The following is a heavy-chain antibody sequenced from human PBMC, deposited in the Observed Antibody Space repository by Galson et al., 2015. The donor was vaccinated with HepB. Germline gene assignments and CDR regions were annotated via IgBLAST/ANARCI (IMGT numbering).Heavy chain of an antibody. Sequence: SLRLSCAASGFTFSSYAMSWVRQAPGKGLEWVSTLSSTGGSTYYADSVKGRFTISRDNSKNTLYLQMNGLRADDTAVYYCAKDRVVTAIHWFDPWGQGALVTVSS. J-gene: IGHJ5*02. D-gene: IGHD2-21*02. CDR3: AKDRVVTAIHWFDP. CDR1: GFTFSSYA. V-gene: IGHV3-23*01. CDR2: LSSTGGST.